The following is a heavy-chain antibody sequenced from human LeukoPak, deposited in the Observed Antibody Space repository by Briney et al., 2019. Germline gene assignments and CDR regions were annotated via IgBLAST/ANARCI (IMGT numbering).Heavy chain of an antibody. J-gene: IGHJ4*02. V-gene: IGHV1-2*02. D-gene: IGHD1-20*01. CDR1: GYTFTGYY. Sequence: ASVKVSCKASGYTFTGYYMHWVRQAPGQGLEWMGWINPNSGGTNYARKFQGRVTMTRDTSISTAYMELRRLRSDDTAVYYCARSHPPYNWNPFDYWGQGTLVTVSS. CDR2: INPNSGGT. CDR3: ARSHPPYNWNPFDY.